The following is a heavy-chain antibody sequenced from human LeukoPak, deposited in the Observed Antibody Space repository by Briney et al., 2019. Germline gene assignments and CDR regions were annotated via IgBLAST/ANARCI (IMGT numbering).Heavy chain of an antibody. D-gene: IGHD4-23*01. J-gene: IGHJ5*02. CDR3: ARDGRWPT. CDR2: INPSGGST. V-gene: IGHV1-46*01. CDR1: GYTFTSYG. Sequence: GASVKVSRKASGYTFTSYGISWVRQAPGQGLEWMGIINPSGGSTSYAQKFQGRVTITRDTSTTTVYMELSSLGSEDTAVYYCARDGRWPTWGQGTLVTVSS.